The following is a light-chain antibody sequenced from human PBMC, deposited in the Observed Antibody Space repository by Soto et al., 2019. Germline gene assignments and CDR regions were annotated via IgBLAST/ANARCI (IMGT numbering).Light chain of an antibody. Sequence: EIVLTQSPGTLSLSPGERATLSCRASQSVSSSYLAWYQQKPGQAPRLLIYGASSRATGIPDRFSGSGAGTAFTITISSLEHEDFSAYYCHQYGSSLWTFGQGTKVEIK. CDR1: QSVSSSY. CDR2: GAS. CDR3: HQYGSSLWT. V-gene: IGKV3-20*01. J-gene: IGKJ1*01.